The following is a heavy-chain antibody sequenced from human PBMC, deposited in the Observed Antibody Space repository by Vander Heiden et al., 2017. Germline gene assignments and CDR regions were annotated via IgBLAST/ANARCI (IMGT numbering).Heavy chain of an antibody. Sequence: EVQPLVSGGGLVQPGGSLRLSCAASGFIFSRWAMGWVGQAPGKGLAWVSAISGSDGSTYYAGAVKGRFTISRDRSKNTLYLQMDSLRAEDTAVYYCAKALLTGPCPHPGFGYWGQGNLVTVSS. J-gene: IGHJ4*02. CDR3: AKALLTGPCPHPGFGY. V-gene: IGHV3-23*01. D-gene: IGHD3-9*01. CDR1: GFIFSRWA. CDR2: ISGSDGST.